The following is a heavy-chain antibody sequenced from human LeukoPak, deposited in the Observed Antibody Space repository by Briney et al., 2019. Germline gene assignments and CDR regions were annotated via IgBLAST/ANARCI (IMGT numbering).Heavy chain of an antibody. J-gene: IGHJ4*02. V-gene: IGHV4-61*01. CDR3: ARDSDLGYCSGGSCNYYFDY. D-gene: IGHD2-15*01. Sequence: SKTLSLTCTVSGGSVSSGSYYWSWIRQPPGEGLEWIGYIYYSGSTNYNPSLKSRVTISVDTSKNQFSLKLSSVTAADTAVYYCARDSDLGYCSGGSCNYYFDYWGQGTLVTVSS. CDR1: GGSVSSGSYY. CDR2: IYYSGST.